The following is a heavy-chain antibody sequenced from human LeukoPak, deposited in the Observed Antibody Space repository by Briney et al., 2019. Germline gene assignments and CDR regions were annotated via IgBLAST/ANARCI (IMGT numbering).Heavy chain of an antibody. CDR1: GGTFSSYA. D-gene: IGHD3-10*01. CDR2: IIPIFGTA. Sequence: SVKVSCKASGGTFSSYAISWVRQAPGQGLEWKGGIIPIFGTANYAQKFQGRVTITADESTSTAYMELSSLRSEDTAVYYCARDFEYYYGSGSLYYYYGMDVWGKGTTVTVSS. J-gene: IGHJ6*04. V-gene: IGHV1-69*13. CDR3: ARDFEYYYGSGSLYYYYGMDV.